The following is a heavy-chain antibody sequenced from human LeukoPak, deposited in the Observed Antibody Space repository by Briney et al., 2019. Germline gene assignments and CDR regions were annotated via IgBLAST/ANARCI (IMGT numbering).Heavy chain of an antibody. J-gene: IGHJ4*02. V-gene: IGHV5-51*01. Sequence: GESLKISCQVSGYNFATYWIGWVRQMPGKGLEWMGIISPADSDTRYSPSFQGQVTISADKSINTAYLQWSSLRAADTAIYCCASRAAMTGPGFNYGGGETMVTVSS. D-gene: IGHD6-25*01. CDR1: GYNFATYW. CDR3: ASRAAMTGPGFNY. CDR2: ISPADSDT.